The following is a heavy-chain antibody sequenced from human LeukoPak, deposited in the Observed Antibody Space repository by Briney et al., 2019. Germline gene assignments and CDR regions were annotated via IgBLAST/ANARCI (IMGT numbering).Heavy chain of an antibody. Sequence: PSETLSLTCTVSGGSISSSSYYWGWIRQPPGKGLEWIGSIYYSGSTYYNPSLKSRVTISVDTSKNQFSLKLSSVTAADTAVYYCASLYVGFDPWGQGTLVTVSS. D-gene: IGHD5/OR15-5a*01. CDR3: ASLYVGFDP. CDR2: IYYSGST. J-gene: IGHJ5*02. CDR1: GGSISSSSYY. V-gene: IGHV4-39*07.